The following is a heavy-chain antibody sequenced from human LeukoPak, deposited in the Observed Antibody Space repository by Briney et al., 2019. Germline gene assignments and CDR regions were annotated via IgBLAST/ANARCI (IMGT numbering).Heavy chain of an antibody. V-gene: IGHV1-18*01. CDR1: GYTFTNYG. CDR2: ISVYNGNT. CDR3: ARNVSAPSDHAGYFDY. Sequence: ASVKVSCKASGYTFTNYGISWVRQAPGQGLEWLGWISVYNGNTNYAQKVQARVTMTTDTSASTAYMELRSLGSDDTAVYYCARNVSAPSDHAGYFDYWGQGTLVTVSS. J-gene: IGHJ4*02. D-gene: IGHD1-14*01.